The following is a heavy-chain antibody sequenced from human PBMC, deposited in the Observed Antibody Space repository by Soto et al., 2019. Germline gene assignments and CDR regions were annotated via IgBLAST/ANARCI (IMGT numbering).Heavy chain of an antibody. CDR1: GYTFTMYG. V-gene: IGHV1-18*01. Sequence: ASVKVSCKASGYTFTMYGISCVLQSPGQGLEWMGWISAYNGNTNYAQKLQGRVTMTTDTSTSTAYMELRSLRSDDTAVYYCARHSYYDSSGYLGVWGQGTTVTVSS. D-gene: IGHD3-22*01. CDR2: ISAYNGNT. CDR3: ARHSYYDSSGYLGV. J-gene: IGHJ6*02.